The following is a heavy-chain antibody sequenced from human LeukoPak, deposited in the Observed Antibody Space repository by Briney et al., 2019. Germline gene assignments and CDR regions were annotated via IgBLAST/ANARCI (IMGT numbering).Heavy chain of an antibody. V-gene: IGHV4-34*01. CDR3: ARGYCSGGSCCPRRPDYYYGMDV. D-gene: IGHD2-15*01. Sequence: SETLSLTCAVYGGSFSGYYWSWIRQPPGKGLEWIGEINHSGSTNYNPSLKSRVTISVDTSKNQFSLKLSSVTAADTAVYYCARGYCSGGSCCPRRPDYYYGMDVWGKGTTVTVSS. CDR1: GGSFSGYY. J-gene: IGHJ6*04. CDR2: INHSGST.